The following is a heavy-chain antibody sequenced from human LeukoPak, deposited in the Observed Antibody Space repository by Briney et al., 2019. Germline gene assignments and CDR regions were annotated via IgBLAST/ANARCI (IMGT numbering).Heavy chain of an antibody. D-gene: IGHD3-9*01. CDR3: ARLDYDILTGHAGYMDV. V-gene: IGHV4-39*07. CDR1: GGSISSSSYY. CDR2: IYYSGST. Sequence: SETLSLTCTVSGGSISSSSYYWGWIRQPPGKGLEWIGSIYYSGSTYYNPSLKSRVTISVDTSKNQFSLKLSSVTAADTAVYYCARLDYDILTGHAGYMDVWGKGTTVTISS. J-gene: IGHJ6*03.